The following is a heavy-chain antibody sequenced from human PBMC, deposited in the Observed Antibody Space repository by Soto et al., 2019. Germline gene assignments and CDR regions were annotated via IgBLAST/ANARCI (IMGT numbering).Heavy chain of an antibody. D-gene: IGHD5-18*01. CDR1: GYTFTSYG. V-gene: IGHV1-18*01. J-gene: IGHJ4*02. CDR3: ARTAIGYFDY. CDR2: IRAYNCNT. Sequence: QVQLVQSGAELKKPGPSVKVSCKASGYTFTSYGISWVRQVPGQGVEWMGWIRAYNCNTNYAQKLQGRVTMTTDTATSTAYMELRSLRSDDTAVYYCARTAIGYFDYWGQGTLVTVSS.